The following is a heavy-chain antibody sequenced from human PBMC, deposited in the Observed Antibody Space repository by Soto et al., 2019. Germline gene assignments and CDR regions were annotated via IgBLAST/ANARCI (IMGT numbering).Heavy chain of an antibody. V-gene: IGHV3-33*08. CDR1: RFTFNTYG. CDR3: ARGDCTGAYCYSWPFNYGVDV. CDR2: IWYDGSNK. Sequence: QVQLVESGGGVVQPGGSLRLSCTTSRFTFNTYGMYWVRQAPGKGLEWVAIIWYDGSNKYYGDSVKGRFTISRDNSKNTLYLQMNSLRAEDTALYYCARGDCTGAYCYSWPFNYGVDVWGQGTTVTVSS. D-gene: IGHD2-15*01. J-gene: IGHJ6*02.